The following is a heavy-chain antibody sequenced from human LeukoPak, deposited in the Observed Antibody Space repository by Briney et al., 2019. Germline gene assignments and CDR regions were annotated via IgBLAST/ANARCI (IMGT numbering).Heavy chain of an antibody. CDR1: GFTFSSYA. V-gene: IGHV3-30*04. D-gene: IGHD6-19*01. J-gene: IGHJ5*02. CDR2: ISYVGSNK. CDR3: ARGGGSGWYNWFDP. Sequence: GGSLRLSCAASGFTFSSYAMHWVRQAPGKGLEWVAVISYVGSNKYYADSVKGRFTISRDNSKNTLYLQMNSLRAEDTAVYYCARGGGSGWYNWFDPWGQGTLVTVSS.